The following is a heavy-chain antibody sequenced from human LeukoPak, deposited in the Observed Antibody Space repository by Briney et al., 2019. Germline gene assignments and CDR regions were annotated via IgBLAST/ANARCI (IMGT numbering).Heavy chain of an antibody. CDR1: GGSVTRGAYS. V-gene: IGHV4-61*02. D-gene: IGHD3-10*01. J-gene: IGHJ4*01. Sequence: PSETLSLTCTVSGGSVTRGAYSWTWIRQPVGKGLEWIGRIYTSGDTKYNPSLKSRVTISVGASNNQFSLKLISVTAADTAVYYCASGDYGAGSPVMRYWGHGTLVIVSS. CDR2: IYTSGDT. CDR3: ASGDYGAGSPVMRY.